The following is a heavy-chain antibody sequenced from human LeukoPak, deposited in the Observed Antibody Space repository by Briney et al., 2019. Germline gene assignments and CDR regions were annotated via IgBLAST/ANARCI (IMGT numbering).Heavy chain of an antibody. Sequence: PGESLKISCKGSGYSFTSYWIGWVRQMPGKGLEWMGIIYPGGSDTRYNPSFQAQVTISADKSISTAYLQWSSLKASDTAMYYCARHPYTRSCISTSCYRWFDPWGQGTLVTVSS. D-gene: IGHD2-2*02. CDR1: GYSFTSYW. J-gene: IGHJ5*02. CDR3: ARHPYTRSCISTSCYRWFDP. CDR2: IYPGGSDT. V-gene: IGHV5-51*01.